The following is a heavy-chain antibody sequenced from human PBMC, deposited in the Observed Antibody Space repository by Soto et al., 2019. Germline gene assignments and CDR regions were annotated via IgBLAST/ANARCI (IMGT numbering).Heavy chain of an antibody. J-gene: IGHJ5*01. CDR3: AKGLGSASYAACDS. CDR1: GFTFSNYA. V-gene: IGHV3-23*01. D-gene: IGHD1-26*01. Sequence: EVQLLESGGGLVQPGGSLRLSCAASGFTFSNYALSWVRQAPGKGLEWVSAITGSGDRTYYADSVKGRFTVSRDNSKNTLSLEMNSLSAEDTALYYCAKGLGSASYAACDSWGQGTLVTVSS. CDR2: ITGSGDRT.